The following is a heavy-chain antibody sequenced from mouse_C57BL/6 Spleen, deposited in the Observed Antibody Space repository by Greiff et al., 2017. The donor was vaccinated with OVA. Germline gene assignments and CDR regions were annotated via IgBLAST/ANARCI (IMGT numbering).Heavy chain of an antibody. J-gene: IGHJ3*01. D-gene: IGHD2-13*01. V-gene: IGHV5-9*01. Sequence: EVQLVESGGGLVKPGGSLKLSCAASGFTFSSYTMSWVRQTPEKRLEWVATISGGGNTYYPDSEKGRFTISRDNAKNTLYLQMSSLRSEDTALYYCARLTGPFAYWGQGTLVTVSA. CDR2: ISGGGNT. CDR3: ARLTGPFAY. CDR1: GFTFSSYT.